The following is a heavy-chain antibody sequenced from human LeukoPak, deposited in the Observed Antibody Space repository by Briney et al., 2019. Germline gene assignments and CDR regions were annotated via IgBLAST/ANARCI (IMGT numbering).Heavy chain of an antibody. D-gene: IGHD4-23*01. CDR3: ARLRYGGARLYGGNSENRFDY. J-gene: IGHJ4*02. CDR1: GYTFTGYY. V-gene: IGHV1-2*02. Sequence: ASVKVSCKASGYTFTGYYMHWVRQAPGQGLEWMGWINPNSGGTNYAQKFQGRVTMTRDTSISTAYMELSRLRSDDTAVYYCARLRYGGARLYGGNSENRFDYWGQGTLVTVSS. CDR2: INPNSGGT.